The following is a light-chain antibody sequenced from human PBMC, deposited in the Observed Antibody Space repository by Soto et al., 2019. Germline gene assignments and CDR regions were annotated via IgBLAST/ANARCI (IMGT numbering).Light chain of an antibody. J-gene: IGKJ1*01. CDR1: QSVSGN. V-gene: IGKV3-15*01. CDR3: LQDYTYPWT. CDR2: GAL. Sequence: EIVMTQSPATLSVSPGERATLSCRASQSVSGNLAWYQQKPGQAPRLLIYGALTRATGIPARFSGSGSGTEFTLTISSLQSEDFATYFCLQDYTYPWTFGQGTKVEIK.